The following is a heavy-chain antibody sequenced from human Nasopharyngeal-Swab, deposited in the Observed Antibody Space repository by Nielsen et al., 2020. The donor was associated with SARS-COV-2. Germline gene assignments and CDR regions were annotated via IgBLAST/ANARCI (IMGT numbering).Heavy chain of an antibody. J-gene: IGHJ4*02. CDR2: INAGNGNT. CDR3: AREGVVVTALSV. D-gene: IGHD2-21*02. CDR1: GYTFTSYA. V-gene: IGHV1-3*01. Sequence: ASVKVSCKASGYTFTSYAMHWVRQAPGQRLEWMGWINAGNGNTKYSQKFQGRVTMTTDTSTSTAYMELRSLRSDDTAVYYCAREGVVVTALSVWGQGTLVTVSS.